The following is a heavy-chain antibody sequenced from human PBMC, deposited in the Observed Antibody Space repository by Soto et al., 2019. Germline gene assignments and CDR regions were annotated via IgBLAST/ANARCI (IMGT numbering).Heavy chain of an antibody. V-gene: IGHV1-2*02. Sequence: ASVKVSCKASGYTFTGYYMHWVRQAPGQGLEWMGWINPNSGGTNYAQKFQGRVTMTRDTSISTAYMELSRLRSDDTAVYYCARAPYSSSSFFGYWGQGTLVTVYS. J-gene: IGHJ4*02. D-gene: IGHD6-6*01. CDR2: INPNSGGT. CDR1: GYTFTGYY. CDR3: ARAPYSSSSFFGY.